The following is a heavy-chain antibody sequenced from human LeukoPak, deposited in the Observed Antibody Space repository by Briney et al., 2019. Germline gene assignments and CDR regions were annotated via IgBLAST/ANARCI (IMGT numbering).Heavy chain of an antibody. CDR2: IIPIFGTA. V-gene: IGHV1-69*13. CDR3: ARDLYCSGGSCYSTRWFGP. D-gene: IGHD2-15*01. CDR1: GGTFSSYA. J-gene: IGHJ5*02. Sequence: GASVKVSCKASGGTFSSYAISWVRQAPGQGLEWMGGIIPIFGTANYAQKFQGRVTITADESTSTAYMELSSLRSEDTAVYYCARDLYCSGGSCYSTRWFGPWGQGTLVTVSS.